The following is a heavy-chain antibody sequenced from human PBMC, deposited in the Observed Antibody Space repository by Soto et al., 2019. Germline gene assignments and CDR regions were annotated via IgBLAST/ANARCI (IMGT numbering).Heavy chain of an antibody. Sequence: SLRLSCAASGFTFSSYEMNWVRQAPGKGLEWVSYISSSGSTISYADSVKGRFTISRDNAKNSLYLQMNSLRAEDTAVYYCARYSSLGDYFDYWGQGTLVTVSS. CDR1: GFTFSSYE. J-gene: IGHJ4*02. D-gene: IGHD3-16*01. CDR2: ISSSGSTI. CDR3: ARYSSLGDYFDY. V-gene: IGHV3-48*03.